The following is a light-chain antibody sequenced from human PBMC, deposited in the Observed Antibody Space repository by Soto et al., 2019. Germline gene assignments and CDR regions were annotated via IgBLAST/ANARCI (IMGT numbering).Light chain of an antibody. CDR1: QGISNY. J-gene: IGKJ4*01. CDR3: LQHNSYPLT. CDR2: AAS. V-gene: IGKV1-17*03. Sequence: DIRMTQSPSAMSASVGDRVTITCRASQGISNYLVWFQQKPGKGPKRLISAASTLQSGVPSRFSGSGSGTEVTLTISSLQPEDFATYYCLQHNSYPLTFGGGTKVEIK.